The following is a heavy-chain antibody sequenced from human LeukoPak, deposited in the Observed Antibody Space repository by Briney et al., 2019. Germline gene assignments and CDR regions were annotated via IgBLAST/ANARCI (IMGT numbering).Heavy chain of an antibody. CDR1: GFTFSSYG. D-gene: IGHD3-22*01. Sequence: GGSLRLYCAASGFTFSSYGMQWVRQAPGKGLEWVAVIWYDGSNKYYADSVKGRFTISRDNSKNTLYLQMNSLRAEDTAVYYCARDATVTYYYDSSGYNPYFDYWGQGTLVTVSS. CDR3: ARDATVTYYYDSSGYNPYFDY. CDR2: IWYDGSNK. V-gene: IGHV3-33*01. J-gene: IGHJ4*02.